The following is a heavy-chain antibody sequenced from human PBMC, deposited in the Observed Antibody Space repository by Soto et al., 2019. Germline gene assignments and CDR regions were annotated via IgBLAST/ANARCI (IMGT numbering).Heavy chain of an antibody. V-gene: IGHV1-2*04. J-gene: IGHJ6*01. CDR1: GYTSTGYY. Sequence: GASVKVSCKASGYTSTGYYMHWVRQAPGQGLEWMGWINPNSGGTNYAQKFQGWVTMTRDTSISTAYMELSRLRSDDTAVYYCSREYCTNGVCLNYGMDVWGQGTTVTVSS. D-gene: IGHD2-8*01. CDR2: INPNSGGT. CDR3: SREYCTNGVCLNYGMDV.